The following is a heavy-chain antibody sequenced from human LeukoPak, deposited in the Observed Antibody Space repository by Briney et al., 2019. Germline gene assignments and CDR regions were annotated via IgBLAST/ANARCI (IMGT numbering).Heavy chain of an antibody. J-gene: IGHJ4*02. CDR1: GFTFSSDS. Sequence: GGSLRLSCTASGFTFSSDSMNWVRQAPGKGLEWVSCISSGSSHIYYADSVKGRFTISRDNAKNSLHLQMNSLRAEDTAVYYCARAADFDYWGQGTLVTVSS. CDR3: ARAADFDY. CDR2: ISSGSSHI. V-gene: IGHV3-21*01.